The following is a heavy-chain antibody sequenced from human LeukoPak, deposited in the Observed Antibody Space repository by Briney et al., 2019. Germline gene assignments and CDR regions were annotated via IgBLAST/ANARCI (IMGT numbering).Heavy chain of an antibody. D-gene: IGHD4-11*01. J-gene: IGHJ4*02. CDR3: ARLTVTTAFDY. V-gene: IGHV4-59*08. CDR2: ASYNGNT. Sequence: PSETLSLTCTVSGGSISYHYWYWIRQPPGKGLEWIGEASYNGNTNYNPSLKGRVTISLDPSNDQFSLRLSSVTAADTAVYYCARLTVTTAFDYWSQGTLVTVSS. CDR1: GGSISYHY.